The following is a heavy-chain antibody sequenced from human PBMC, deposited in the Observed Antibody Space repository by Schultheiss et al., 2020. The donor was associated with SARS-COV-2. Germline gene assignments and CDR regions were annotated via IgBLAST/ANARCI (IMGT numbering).Heavy chain of an antibody. Sequence: SETLSLTCSVSGGSNSFHYFSWIRQPAGKGLEWIGRIYTSGSTNYNPSLKSRVTMSVDTSKNQFSLKLSSVTAADTAVYYCARDRRYFDWLTDAFDIWGQGTMVTVSS. V-gene: IGHV4-4*07. D-gene: IGHD3-9*01. CDR1: GGSNSFHY. J-gene: IGHJ3*02. CDR2: IYTSGST. CDR3: ARDRRYFDWLTDAFDI.